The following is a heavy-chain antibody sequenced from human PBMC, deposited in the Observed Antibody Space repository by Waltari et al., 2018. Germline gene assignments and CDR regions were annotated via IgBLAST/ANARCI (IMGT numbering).Heavy chain of an antibody. CDR1: GGSISSSCYS. D-gene: IGHD3-16*02. Sequence: QLQLQESGPGLVTPSETLSLTCPVSGGSISSSCYSWRWIRQPPGKGLEWIGSIYYSGSTYYNPSLKSRVTISVDTSKNQFSLKLSSVTAADTAVYYCARHIVRRGWFDPWGQGTLVTVSS. V-gene: IGHV4-39*01. J-gene: IGHJ5*02. CDR2: IYYSGST. CDR3: ARHIVRRGWFDP.